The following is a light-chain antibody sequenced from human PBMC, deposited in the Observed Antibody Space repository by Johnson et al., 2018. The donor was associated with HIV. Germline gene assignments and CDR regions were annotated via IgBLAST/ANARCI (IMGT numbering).Light chain of an antibody. Sequence: QSVLTQPPSVSAAPGQKVTISCSGSSSNIGNNYVSWYQQLPGTAPKLLIYDNNKRPSGIPDRFSGSKSGTSATLGITGLPTGDEADYYCGIWDGRLSVGVFGTGTKVTVL. V-gene: IGLV1-51*01. J-gene: IGLJ1*01. CDR2: DNN. CDR3: GIWDGRLSVGV. CDR1: SSNIGNNY.